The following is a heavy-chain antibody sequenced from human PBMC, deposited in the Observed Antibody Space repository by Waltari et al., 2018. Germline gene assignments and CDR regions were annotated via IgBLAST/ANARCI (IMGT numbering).Heavy chain of an antibody. CDR2: INPNSGGT. D-gene: IGHD2-2*01. Sequence: QVQLVQSGAEVKKPGASVKVSCKASGYTFTGYSMHWVRQAPGQGLEWMGWINPNSGGTNYAQKFQGRVTMTRDTSISTAYMELSRLRSDDTAVYYCARAPGYCSSTSCYGYYYYYMDVWGKGTTVTISS. CDR3: ARAPGYCSSTSCYGYYYYYMDV. V-gene: IGHV1-2*02. CDR1: GYTFTGYS. J-gene: IGHJ6*03.